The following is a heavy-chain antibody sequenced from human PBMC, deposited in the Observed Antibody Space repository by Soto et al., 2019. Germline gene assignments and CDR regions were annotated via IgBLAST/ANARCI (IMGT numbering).Heavy chain of an antibody. CDR2: ISYDGSNK. CDR3: ARDLGSSGYVPSPFDY. V-gene: IGHV3-30-3*01. D-gene: IGHD3-22*01. CDR1: GFTFSSYA. J-gene: IGHJ4*02. Sequence: TGGSLRLSCAASGFTFSSYAMHWVRQAPGKGLEWVAVISYDGSNKYYADSVKGRFTISRDNSKNTLYLQMNSLRAEDTAVYYCARDLGSSGYVPSPFDYWGQGTQVTVSS.